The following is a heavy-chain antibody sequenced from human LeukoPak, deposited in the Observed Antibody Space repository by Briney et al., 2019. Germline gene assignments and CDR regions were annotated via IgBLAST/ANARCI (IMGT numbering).Heavy chain of an antibody. CDR1: GGSISSGSYY. D-gene: IGHD2-2*01. CDR2: IYTSGST. Sequence: SETLSLTCTVSGGSISSGSYYWSWIRQPAGKGLEWIGRIYTSGSTNYNPSLKSRVTISVDTSKNQFSLKLSSVTAADTAVYYCARGNCSSTSCSPHAFDIWGQGTMVTVSS. CDR3: ARGNCSSTSCSPHAFDI. V-gene: IGHV4-61*02. J-gene: IGHJ3*02.